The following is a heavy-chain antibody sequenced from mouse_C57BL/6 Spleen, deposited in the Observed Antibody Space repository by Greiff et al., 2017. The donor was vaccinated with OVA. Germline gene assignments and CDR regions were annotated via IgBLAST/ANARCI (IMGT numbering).Heavy chain of an antibody. D-gene: IGHD1-1*01. CDR1: GYTFTGYW. CDR2: ILPGSGST. J-gene: IGHJ2*01. Sequence: QVQLKQSGAELMKPGASVKLSCKATGYTFTGYWIEWVKQRPGHGLEWIGEILPGSGSTNYNEKFKGKATFTADTSSNTAYMQLSSLTTEDSAIYYCARSRITTVVANSPDYWGQGTTLTVSS. V-gene: IGHV1-9*01. CDR3: ARSRITTVVANSPDY.